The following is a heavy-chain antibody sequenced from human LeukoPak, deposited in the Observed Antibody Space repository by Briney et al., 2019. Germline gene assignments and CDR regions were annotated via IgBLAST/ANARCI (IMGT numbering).Heavy chain of an antibody. CDR1: GYIFNTYG. D-gene: IGHD2-2*01. J-gene: IGHJ4*02. CDR3: ARGWGVPAAPPGY. V-gene: IGHV1-18*01. Sequence: GASVKASCKTSGYIFNTYGISWVRQAPGQGLEWMAWIRGNNDNTKYAQKFQGRVALTTDTSTSTAYMELSRLRSDDTAVYYCARGWGVPAAPPGYWGQGTLVTVSS. CDR2: IRGNNDNT.